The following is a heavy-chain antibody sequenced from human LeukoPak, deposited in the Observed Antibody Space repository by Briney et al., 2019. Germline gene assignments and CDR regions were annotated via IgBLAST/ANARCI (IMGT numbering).Heavy chain of an antibody. V-gene: IGHV1-2*02. J-gene: IGHJ4*02. CDR3: AREPYPNIALAPY. CDR1: GYTFTSYG. CDR2: INPNTGGT. D-gene: IGHD6-19*01. Sequence: GASVKVSCKASGYTFTSYGISWVRQAPGQGLEWMGWINPNTGGTNYAQKFQGRVTLTRDTSISTAYMEVSSLRSDDTAVYYCAREPYPNIALAPYWGQGTLVTVSS.